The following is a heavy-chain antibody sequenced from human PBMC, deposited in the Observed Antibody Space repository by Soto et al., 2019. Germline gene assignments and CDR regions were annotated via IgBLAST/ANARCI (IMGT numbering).Heavy chain of an antibody. CDR1: GGSISSGGYS. V-gene: IGHV4-30-2*01. D-gene: IGHD3-9*01. J-gene: IGHJ5*02. Sequence: SETLSLTCAVSGGSISSGGYSWSWIRQPPGKGLEWIGYIYHSGSTYYNPSLKSRVTISVDRSKNQFSLKLSSVTPEDTAVYYCARDGPKYYDILTGYYQGEYNWFDPWGQGTLVTVSS. CDR2: IYHSGST. CDR3: ARDGPKYYDILTGYYQGEYNWFDP.